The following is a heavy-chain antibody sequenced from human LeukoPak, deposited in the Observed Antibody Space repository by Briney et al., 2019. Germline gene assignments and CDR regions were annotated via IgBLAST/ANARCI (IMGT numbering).Heavy chain of an antibody. CDR1: GFIFGGNA. J-gene: IGHJ4*02. CDR2: IWFDGSKR. Sequence: GGSLRISCIGSGFIFGGNAIHWVCQAPGRGLEWVAVIWFDGSKRYYADSVQGRFTISRDNTKSTASLQMNSLRVEDTAVYYCARWGNRALDYWGQGTLVTVSS. CDR3: ARWGNRALDY. V-gene: IGHV3-33*01. D-gene: IGHD7-27*01.